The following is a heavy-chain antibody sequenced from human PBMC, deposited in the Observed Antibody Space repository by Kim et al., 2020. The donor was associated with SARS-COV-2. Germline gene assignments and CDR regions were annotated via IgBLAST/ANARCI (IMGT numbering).Heavy chain of an antibody. Sequence: NCADAVKGRFTISRDNAKNTVYLQMNSLRAEDTAVYYCARIVGPTNFDDWGQGTLVTVSS. J-gene: IGHJ4*02. CDR3: ARIVGPTNFDD. D-gene: IGHD1-26*01. V-gene: IGHV3-74*01.